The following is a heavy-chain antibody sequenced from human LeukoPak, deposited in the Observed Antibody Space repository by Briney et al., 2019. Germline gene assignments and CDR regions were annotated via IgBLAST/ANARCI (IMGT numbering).Heavy chain of an antibody. CDR3: ARVDGYSSSWWDYHYYYYMDV. D-gene: IGHD6-13*01. CDR1: GYTFTSYG. Sequence: GASVKVSCKASGYTFTSYGISWVRQAPGQGLAWMGWISAYNGNTNYAQKLQGRVTMTTDTSTSTAYMELRSLRSDDTAVYYCARVDGYSSSWWDYHYYYYMDVWGKGTTVTVSS. CDR2: ISAYNGNT. J-gene: IGHJ6*03. V-gene: IGHV1-18*01.